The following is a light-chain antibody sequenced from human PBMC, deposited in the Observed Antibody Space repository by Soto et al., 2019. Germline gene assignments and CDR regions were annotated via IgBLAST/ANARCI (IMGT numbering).Light chain of an antibody. CDR3: QQYTNWHPIT. V-gene: IGKV3-15*01. Sequence: EIVLTQSRGTLSLSPGERSTLSCMAIQSVSSNLAWYQQKPCQAPSLLIYGASTSATGVPARFSGRGSGTEFTLTISSLQYEDFAAYYCQQYTNWHPITFGQGTRLEIK. CDR1: QSVSSN. CDR2: GAS. J-gene: IGKJ5*01.